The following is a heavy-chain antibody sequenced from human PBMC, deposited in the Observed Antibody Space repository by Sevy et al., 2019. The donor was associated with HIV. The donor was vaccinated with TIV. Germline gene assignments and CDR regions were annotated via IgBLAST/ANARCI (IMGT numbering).Heavy chain of an antibody. J-gene: IGHJ2*01. D-gene: IGHD6-6*01. CDR3: ATAIAARIYWSFDL. Sequence: SETLSLTCTVSAGSISSYYWTWIRQSPGKGLEWIGNIYYRGSTNYNPYLKSRVTISVDTYKNQFSLKLSSVTAADSAVYYCATAIAARIYWSFDLWGRGALVTVSS. CDR2: IYYRGST. CDR1: AGSISSYY. V-gene: IGHV4-59*01.